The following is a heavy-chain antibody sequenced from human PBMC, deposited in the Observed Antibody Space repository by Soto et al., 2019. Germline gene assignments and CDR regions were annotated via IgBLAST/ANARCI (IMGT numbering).Heavy chain of an antibody. CDR3: ARDLNSGTTSP. D-gene: IGHD1-1*01. CDR2: ISYDGSNK. V-gene: IGHV3-30-3*01. J-gene: IGHJ4*02. Sequence: GGSLRLSCAASGFTFSSYAMHWVRQAPGKGLEWVAVISYDGSNKYYADSVKGRFTISRDNSKNTLYLQMNSLRAEDTAVYYCARDLNSGTTSPWGQGTLVTVSS. CDR1: GFTFSSYA.